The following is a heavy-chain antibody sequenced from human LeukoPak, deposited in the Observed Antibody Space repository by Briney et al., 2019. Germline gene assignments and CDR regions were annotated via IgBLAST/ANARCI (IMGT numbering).Heavy chain of an antibody. D-gene: IGHD6-13*01. J-gene: IGHJ3*02. CDR1: GDSISSNLYS. CDR3: ASTKPSSSWYTGDAFDI. CDR2: IYYSGST. Sequence: SETLSLTCTVSGDSISSNLYSWGWIRQPPGKGLEWIGSIYYSGSTYYNPSLKSRVTISVDASKSQFSLKLSSVTAADTAVYYCASTKPSSSWYTGDAFDIWGQGTMVTVSS. V-gene: IGHV4-39*01.